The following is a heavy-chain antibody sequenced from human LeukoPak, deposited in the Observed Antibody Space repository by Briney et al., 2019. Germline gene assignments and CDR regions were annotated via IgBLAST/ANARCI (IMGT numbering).Heavy chain of an antibody. D-gene: IGHD3-10*01. Sequence: SQTLSLTCAISGDSVSSNSAAWNWIRQSPSRGLEWLGRTYYGSKWYNDYAVSVKSRITINPDTSKNQFSLQLNSVTPEDTAVYYCARVGLLWFGEANWFDPWGQGTLVTVSP. J-gene: IGHJ5*02. CDR2: TYYGSKWYN. V-gene: IGHV6-1*01. CDR1: GDSVSSNSAA. CDR3: ARVGLLWFGEANWFDP.